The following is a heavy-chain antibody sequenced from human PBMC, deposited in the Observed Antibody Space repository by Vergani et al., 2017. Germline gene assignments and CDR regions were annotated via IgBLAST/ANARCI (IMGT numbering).Heavy chain of an antibody. CDR2: IKRKTDGGTT. D-gene: IGHD3-22*01. CDR1: GFTFSNGW. J-gene: IGHJ4*02. Sequence: EVQLVESGGGLVKPGGSLRLSCAVSGFTFSNGWMSWVRQPPGKGLEWIGRIKRKTDGGTTDYAAPVKGRFTISRDDSKNTLYLQMNSLKTEDTAVYYCTTEYYYDNSGLFDYWGQGTLVTVSS. CDR3: TTEYYYDNSGLFDY. V-gene: IGHV3-15*01.